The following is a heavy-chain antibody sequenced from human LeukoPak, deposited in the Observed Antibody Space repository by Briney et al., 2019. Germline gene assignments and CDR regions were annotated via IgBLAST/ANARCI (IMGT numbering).Heavy chain of an antibody. Sequence: PGGSLRLSCAASGFTFSSYSMNWVRQAPGKGLEWVSSISSSSSYIYYAGSVKGRSTISRDNAKNSLYLQMNSLRAEDTAVYYCARETYSNYVDYWGQGTLVTVSS. CDR1: GFTFSSYS. D-gene: IGHD4-11*01. V-gene: IGHV3-21*01. CDR2: ISSSSSYI. CDR3: ARETYSNYVDY. J-gene: IGHJ4*02.